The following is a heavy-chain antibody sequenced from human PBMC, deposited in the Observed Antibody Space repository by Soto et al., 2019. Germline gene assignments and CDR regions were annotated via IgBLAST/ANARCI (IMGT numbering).Heavy chain of an antibody. V-gene: IGHV4-59*12. CDR2: IYYSGST. Sequence: SVTLCLTCTVLGGYINSYDWSRIRQPPGKGLEWIGYIYYSGSTNYNPSLKSRVTISVDTSKNQFSLKLSSVTAADTAIYYCVRDHDFAFDTWGQGTLVTVSS. D-gene: IGHD2-21*02. CDR3: VRDHDFAFDT. J-gene: IGHJ4*02. CDR1: GGYINSYD.